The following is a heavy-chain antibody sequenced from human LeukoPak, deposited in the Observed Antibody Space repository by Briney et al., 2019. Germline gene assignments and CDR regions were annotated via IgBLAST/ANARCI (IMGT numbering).Heavy chain of an antibody. CDR1: GFTFDDYA. Sequence: GGSLRLSCAASGFTFDDYAMHWVRQAPGKGLEWVSGISWNSGSIGYADSVKGRFTISRDNAKNTLYLQMNSLRAEDTAVYYCARGQLSSYYDFWSGYYLLDYWGQGTLVTVSS. CDR2: ISWNSGSI. J-gene: IGHJ4*02. CDR3: ARGQLSSYYDFWSGYYLLDY. V-gene: IGHV3-9*01. D-gene: IGHD3-3*01.